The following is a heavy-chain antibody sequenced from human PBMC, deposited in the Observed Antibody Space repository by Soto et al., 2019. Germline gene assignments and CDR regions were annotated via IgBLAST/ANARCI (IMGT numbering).Heavy chain of an antibody. J-gene: IGHJ5*02. V-gene: IGHV1-69*01. CDR2: IVPQFGTT. CDR3: AKASGRSWYNWFDP. CDR1: GGNFTSYA. Sequence: QVQLVQSGAEVKKPGSSVKVSCKASGGNFTSYAISWVRQAPGQGLEFMGGIVPQFGTTNYAHKFRGRVTVTADESTSTVYMEMSSLRSEDTAVYYCAKASGRSWYNWFDPWGQGTLVTVST. D-gene: IGHD6-13*01.